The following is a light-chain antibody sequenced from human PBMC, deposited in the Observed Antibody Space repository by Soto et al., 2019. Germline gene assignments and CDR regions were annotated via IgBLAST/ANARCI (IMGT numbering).Light chain of an antibody. CDR2: DVS. CDR3: CSYAGSSTPYV. Sequence: QSALTQPASVSGSPGQSITISCTGTSGDVGAYDFVSWYQHHPGKAPRLVIYDVSRRPAGASDRFSGSKSGSTASLTISSLQAEDEADYYCCSYAGSSTPYVFGTGTKLTVL. V-gene: IGLV2-14*01. J-gene: IGLJ1*01. CDR1: SGDVGAYDF.